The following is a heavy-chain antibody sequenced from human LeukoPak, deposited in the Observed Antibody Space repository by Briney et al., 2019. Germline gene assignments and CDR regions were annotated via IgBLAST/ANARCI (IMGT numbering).Heavy chain of an antibody. Sequence: KPSETLSLTCTVSGGSVSSGSYYWSWIRQPPGKGLEWIGEINHSGSTNYNPSLKSRVTISVDTSKNQFSLKLSSVTAADTAVYYCAREKPYFGELTLDYWGQGTLVTVSS. CDR2: INHSGST. CDR1: GGSVSSGSYY. CDR3: AREKPYFGELTLDY. V-gene: IGHV4-39*07. D-gene: IGHD3-10*01. J-gene: IGHJ4*02.